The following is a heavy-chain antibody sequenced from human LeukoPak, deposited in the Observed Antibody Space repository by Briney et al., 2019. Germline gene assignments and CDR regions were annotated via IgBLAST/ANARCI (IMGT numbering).Heavy chain of an antibody. CDR2: IYYSGST. J-gene: IGHJ4*02. Sequence: SETLSLTCTLSLFSILPNYWCEIRQPPGKGLDWIGYIYYSGSTNYNPSLKSRVTISVDTSKNQFSLQLSSVTAAVTAVYDYARDSSGSSYGIFASSGQGTLVTVSS. CDR3: ARDSSGSSYGIFAS. V-gene: IGHV4-59*01. D-gene: IGHD3-22*01. CDR1: LFSILPNY.